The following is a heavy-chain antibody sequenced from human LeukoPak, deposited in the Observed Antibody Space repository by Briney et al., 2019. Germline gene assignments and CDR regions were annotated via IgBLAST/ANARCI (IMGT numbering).Heavy chain of an antibody. Sequence: GGSLRLSCAASGFTFSTYDIHWVRQATGKGLDWVSAIDTTGYTYYAGSVKGRFTISRENAKNSLYLQMNSLRAGDTAVYYCARVVAGGKGFDYWGQGILVTVSS. CDR3: ARVVAGGKGFDY. J-gene: IGHJ4*02. CDR2: IDTTGYT. D-gene: IGHD2-15*01. CDR1: GFTFSTYD. V-gene: IGHV3-13*01.